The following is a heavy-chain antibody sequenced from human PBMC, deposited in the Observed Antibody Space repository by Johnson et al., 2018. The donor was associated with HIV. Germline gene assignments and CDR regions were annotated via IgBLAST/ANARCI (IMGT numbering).Heavy chain of an antibody. CDR3: AQLLQVKVFDV. CDR2: IYSGGST. D-gene: IGHD1-26*01. Sequence: VQLVESGGGLVQPGGSLRLSCAASGFTVSSNYMSWVRQAPGKGLEWVSAIYSGGSTHYADSVQGRFTISRDNSKNTLYLQMNSLRAEDTAVYYCAQLLQVKVFDVWGQGTMVTVSS. V-gene: IGHV3-66*01. CDR1: GFTVSSNY. J-gene: IGHJ3*01.